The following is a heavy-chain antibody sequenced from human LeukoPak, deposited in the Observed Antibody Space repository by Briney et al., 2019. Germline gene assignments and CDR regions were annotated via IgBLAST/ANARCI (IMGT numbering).Heavy chain of an antibody. D-gene: IGHD3-22*01. Sequence: NTGGSLRLSCAASGFTFSDHYMSWIRQAPGKGLEWVSYISSSGSTIYYADSVKGRFTISRDNAKNSLYLQMNSLRAEDTAVYYCARDRNHYYDSSGSANWFDPWGQGTLVTVSS. CDR3: ARDRNHYYDSSGSANWFDP. V-gene: IGHV3-11*01. CDR2: ISSSGSTI. J-gene: IGHJ5*02. CDR1: GFTFSDHY.